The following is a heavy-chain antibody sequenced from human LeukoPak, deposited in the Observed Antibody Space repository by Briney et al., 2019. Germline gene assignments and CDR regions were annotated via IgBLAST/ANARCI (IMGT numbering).Heavy chain of an antibody. Sequence: PSQTLSLTCTVSGGSISSGGYYWSWIRQHPGKGLEWIGYIYYSGSTYYNPSLKSRVTISVDTSKNQFSLKLSSVTAADTAVYYCARLESNYDSSGPPGDYWGQGTLVTVSS. V-gene: IGHV4-31*03. D-gene: IGHD3-22*01. CDR3: ARLESNYDSSGPPGDY. CDR1: GGSISSGGYY. J-gene: IGHJ4*02. CDR2: IYYSGST.